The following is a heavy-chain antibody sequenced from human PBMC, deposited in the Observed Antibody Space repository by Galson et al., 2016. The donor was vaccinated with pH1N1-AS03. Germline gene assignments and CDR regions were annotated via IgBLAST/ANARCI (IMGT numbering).Heavy chain of an antibody. CDR3: AAPYYDSSDDGGYFDL. Sequence: TLSLTCTVSGGSISSSAYYWGWIRQPPGKGLEWIGSLYYGGSTYYNPSLKTRVTISVDTSKNHFSLKLNSVTAADTAVYYCAAPYYDSSDDGGYFDLWGRGTLVSVSS. CDR2: LYYGGST. V-gene: IGHV4-39*07. J-gene: IGHJ2*01. CDR1: GGSISSSAYY. D-gene: IGHD3-22*01.